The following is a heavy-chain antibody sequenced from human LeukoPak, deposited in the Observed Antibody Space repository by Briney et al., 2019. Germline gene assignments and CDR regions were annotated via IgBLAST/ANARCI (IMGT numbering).Heavy chain of an antibody. CDR3: ARLRFLEWFVKDAFDI. CDR1: GGSISSYY. J-gene: IGHJ3*02. D-gene: IGHD3-3*01. V-gene: IGHV4-59*12. Sequence: SETLSLTCTVSGGSISSYYWSWIWQPPGTGLGWIGYIYYSGSTNYNPSLKSRVTISVDTSKNQFSLKLSSVTAADTAVYYCARLRFLEWFVKDAFDIWGQGTMVTVSS. CDR2: IYYSGST.